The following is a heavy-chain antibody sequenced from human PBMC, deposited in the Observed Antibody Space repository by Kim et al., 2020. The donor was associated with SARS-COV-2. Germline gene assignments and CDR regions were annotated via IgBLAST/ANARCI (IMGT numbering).Heavy chain of an antibody. CDR2: IWYDGSNK. D-gene: IGHD3-22*01. J-gene: IGHJ4*02. CDR3: AKDWNYYDSSGYYMGCDY. Sequence: GGSLRLSCAASGFTFSSYAMHWVRQAPGKGLEWVAVIWYDGSNKYYADSVKGRFTISRDNSKNTLYLQMNSLRAEDTAVYYCAKDWNYYDSSGYYMGCDYWGQGTLVTVSS. V-gene: IGHV3-33*06. CDR1: GFTFSSYA.